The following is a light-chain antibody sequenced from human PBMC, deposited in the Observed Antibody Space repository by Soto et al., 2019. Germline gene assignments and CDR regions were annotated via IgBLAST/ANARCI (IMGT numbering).Light chain of an antibody. J-gene: IGLJ1*01. Sequence: QSALTQPASVSGSPGQSITISCTGTSSNVGGYDYVSWYQQHPGTAPRLIIFEVTNRPSGVPARFSGSKSGTSASLAIAGLQAEDEGDYYCQSYDSSLSGYVFGTGTKVTVL. CDR3: QSYDSSLSGYV. CDR2: EVT. CDR1: SSNVGGYDY. V-gene: IGLV2-14*01.